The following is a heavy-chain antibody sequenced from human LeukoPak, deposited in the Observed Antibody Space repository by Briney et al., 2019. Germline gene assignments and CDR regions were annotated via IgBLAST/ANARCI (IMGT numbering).Heavy chain of an antibody. Sequence: GGSLRLSCAGSGFTFSNYAMNWVRQAPGKGLEWVSSISSSSSYIYYADSVKGRFTISRDNAKNSLYLQMNSLRAEDTAVYYCARVANLSYNGSGSRVDVWGQGTTVTVSS. CDR2: ISSSSSYI. D-gene: IGHD3-10*01. J-gene: IGHJ6*01. CDR1: GFTFSNYA. V-gene: IGHV3-21*01. CDR3: ARVANLSYNGSGSRVDV.